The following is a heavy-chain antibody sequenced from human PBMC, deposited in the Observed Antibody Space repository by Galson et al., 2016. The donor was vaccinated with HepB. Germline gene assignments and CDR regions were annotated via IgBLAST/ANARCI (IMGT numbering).Heavy chain of an antibody. J-gene: IGHJ6*02. V-gene: IGHV1-69*06. CDR2: IVPVFGTV. D-gene: IGHD3-9*01. CDR3: ARDLMLRVFDRLSGAHDV. CDR1: GGTFTSNA. Sequence: SVKVSCKASGGTFTSNAFSWVRQAPGQGLEWMGGIVPVFGTVDYAQKFRGRVTISADISTSTAYMELSSLKSEDTAVYYCARDLMLRVFDRLSGAHDVWGQGTTVTVSS.